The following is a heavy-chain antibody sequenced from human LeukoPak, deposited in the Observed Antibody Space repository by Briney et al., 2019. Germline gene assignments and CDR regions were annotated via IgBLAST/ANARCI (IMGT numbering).Heavy chain of an antibody. V-gene: IGHV4-34*01. CDR3: ARGPVGGTTYNDGDDFGI. J-gene: IGHJ3*02. D-gene: IGHD1-7*01. CDR1: GGSFSGYY. Sequence: SETLSLTCAVYGGSFSGYYWSWIRQPPGKGLEWIGEINHSGSTNYNPYLKSRVTIAVDTSKNHFSLKLSSVNAADTAVYYCARGPVGGTTYNDGDDFGIWGKGTMVTVS. CDR2: INHSGST.